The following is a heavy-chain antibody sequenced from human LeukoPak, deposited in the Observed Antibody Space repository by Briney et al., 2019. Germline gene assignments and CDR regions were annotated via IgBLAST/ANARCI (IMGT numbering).Heavy chain of an antibody. CDR2: IKADGSEE. V-gene: IGHV3-7*03. Sequence: PGVSLRLSCAVSGFTFSNHWMGWVRQAPGMGLQWVANIKADGSEEYYVDSVKGRFTISRDNARNSLYLQMNSLRAEDTAVYYCAKGRELLLRFPFDYWGQGTLVTVSS. CDR1: GFTFSNHW. CDR3: AKGRELLLRFPFDY. J-gene: IGHJ4*02. D-gene: IGHD1-26*01.